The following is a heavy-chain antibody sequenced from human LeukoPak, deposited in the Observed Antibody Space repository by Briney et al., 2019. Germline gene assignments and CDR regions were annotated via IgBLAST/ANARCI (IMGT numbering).Heavy chain of an antibody. Sequence: NSSETLSLTCAVYGGSFSGYYWNWIRQPPGKGLEWIGEINHSGSAYYNPSLKSRVTISVDTSKYQFSLKLTSVTAPDTAVYYCARGPDSGSYFAWFDPWGQGTLVTVSS. CDR1: GGSFSGYY. CDR3: ARGPDSGSYFAWFDP. V-gene: IGHV4-34*01. D-gene: IGHD3-10*01. J-gene: IGHJ5*02. CDR2: INHSGSA.